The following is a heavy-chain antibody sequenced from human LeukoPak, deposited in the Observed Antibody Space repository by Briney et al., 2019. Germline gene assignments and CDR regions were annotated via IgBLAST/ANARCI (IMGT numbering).Heavy chain of an antibody. CDR3: ASPPPGIAVAAGGY. V-gene: IGHV1-2*06. CDR2: INPNSGGT. CDR1: GYTFTGYY. J-gene: IGHJ4*02. Sequence: AASVKVSCKASGYTFTGYYMHWVRQAPGQGLEWMGRINPNSGGTNYAQKFQGRVTMTRDTSISTAYMELSRLRSDDTAVYYCASPPPGIAVAAGGYWGQGTLVTVSS. D-gene: IGHD6-19*01.